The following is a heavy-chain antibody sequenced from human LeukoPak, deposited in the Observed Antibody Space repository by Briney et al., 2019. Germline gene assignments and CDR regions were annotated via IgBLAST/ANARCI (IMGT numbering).Heavy chain of an antibody. Sequence: GGSLRLACPAAGFSFKNCWMEWVRQARGGGLELVSLIDNDVKSKYADSVKGRFTIPRDNAKNKRYLQMKSLRGEGRVVYCCVGSSGWPAYWGQGSLVTASS. D-gene: IGHD6-19*01. V-gene: IGHV3-74*03. CDR1: GFSFKNCW. CDR2: IDNDVKS. CDR3: VGSSGWPAY. J-gene: IGHJ4*02.